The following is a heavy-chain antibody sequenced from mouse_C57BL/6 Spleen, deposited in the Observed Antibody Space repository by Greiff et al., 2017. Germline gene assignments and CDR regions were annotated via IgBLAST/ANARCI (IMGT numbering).Heavy chain of an antibody. J-gene: IGHJ1*03. CDR1: GYTFTDYY. CDR3: AKGHYGSSYGCFDG. Sequence: QVQLQQPGAELVRPGASVKLSCKASGYTFTDYYINWVKQRPGQGLEWIARIYPGSGNTYYNEKFKGKATLTAEKSSSTAYMQLSSLTSEDSAVYFCAKGHYGSSYGCFDGWGTGTTVTVSS. CDR2: IYPGSGNT. V-gene: IGHV1-76*01. D-gene: IGHD1-1*01.